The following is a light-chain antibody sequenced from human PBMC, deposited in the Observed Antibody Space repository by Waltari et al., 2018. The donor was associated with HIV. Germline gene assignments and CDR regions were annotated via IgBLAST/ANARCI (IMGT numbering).Light chain of an antibody. CDR2: DVS. CDR3: CSYAGSVTFVV. CDR1: CGDVGGFNY. J-gene: IGLJ2*01. V-gene: IGLV2-11*01. Sequence: QTTLTQPRSVPGSPWPSVTISCTGSCGDVGGFNYVSSYQQHPGKAPKLIIYDVSTRPSGVPARFSGSKSGNTASLTIFGLQAEDEADYYCCSYAGSVTFVVFGGGTKVTVV.